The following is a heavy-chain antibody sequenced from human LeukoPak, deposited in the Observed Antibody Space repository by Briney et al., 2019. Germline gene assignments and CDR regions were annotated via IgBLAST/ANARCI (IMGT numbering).Heavy chain of an antibody. CDR1: EFSFSYFA. V-gene: IGHV3-30*01. Sequence: PRRSLRLTCAVSEFSFSYFAMHWVRQAPGKGLEWLAVVSSHGNDGYYADSVKGRFTISRDNSKSTLYLQIDSLRPDDTAIYYCTRDASNFNDFDYWGQGTLVTVSS. J-gene: IGHJ4*02. D-gene: IGHD5-24*01. CDR2: VSSHGNDG. CDR3: TRDASNFNDFDY.